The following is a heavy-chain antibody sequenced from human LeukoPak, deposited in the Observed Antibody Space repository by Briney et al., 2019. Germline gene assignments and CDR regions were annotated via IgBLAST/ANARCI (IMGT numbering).Heavy chain of an antibody. Sequence: GSLRLSCAASGFPFSNHAMSWVRQPPGKGLEWVAAISNGNTYYADPVRGRFTISRDDSRNMVYLQMNSLRDEDTALYYCVREAGYCSSVCLKSNWFDPWGQGTLVTVSS. CDR1: GFPFSNHA. J-gene: IGHJ5*02. V-gene: IGHV3-23*01. CDR3: VREAGYCSSVCLKSNWFDP. CDR2: ISNGNT. D-gene: IGHD2-8*02.